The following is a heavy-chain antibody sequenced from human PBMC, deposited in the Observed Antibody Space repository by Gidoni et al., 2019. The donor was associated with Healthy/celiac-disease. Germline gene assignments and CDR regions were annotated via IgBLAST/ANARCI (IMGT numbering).Heavy chain of an antibody. J-gene: IGHJ6*02. V-gene: IGHV1-46*03. CDR3: ARDRAGGIAVGGMDV. D-gene: IGHD6-19*01. CDR1: GYTFTSYY. CDR2: INPSGGST. Sequence: QVQLVQSGAEVKKPGASVKVSCKASGYTFTSYYMHWVRQAPGQGLEWMGIINPSGGSTSYAQKFQGRVTMTRDTSTSTVYMELSSLRSEDTAVYYCARDRAGGIAVGGMDVWGQGTTVTVSS.